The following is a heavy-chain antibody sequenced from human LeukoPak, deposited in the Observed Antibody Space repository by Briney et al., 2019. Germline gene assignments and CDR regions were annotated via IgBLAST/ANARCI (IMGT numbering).Heavy chain of an antibody. D-gene: IGHD6-13*01. Sequence: ASVKVSCKASGYTFTGYYMHWVRQAPGQGLEWMGWINPNSGGTNYAQKFQGRVTMTRDTSISTAYMELSRLRSDDTAVYYCARVIAIAAAGTRAFDIWGQGTMVTVSS. CDR3: ARVIAIAAAGTRAFDI. CDR2: INPNSGGT. J-gene: IGHJ3*02. V-gene: IGHV1-2*02. CDR1: GYTFTGYY.